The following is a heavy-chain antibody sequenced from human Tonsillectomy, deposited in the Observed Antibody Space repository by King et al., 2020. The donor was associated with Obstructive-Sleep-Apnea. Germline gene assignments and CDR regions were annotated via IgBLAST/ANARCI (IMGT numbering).Heavy chain of an antibody. J-gene: IGHJ5*02. CDR1: GYTFTNYG. CDR2: ISAYNGNT. Sequence: QVQLVESGAEVKKPGASVKVSCKASGYTFTNYGITWVRQAPGQGLEWMGWISAYNGNTNYAQKFQDRVTMTTDTSTTTAYMELRSLRSDDTAVYFCAREPPTSRPYTLTTPRFDPWGQGTLVIVSS. V-gene: IGHV1-18*04. CDR3: AREPPTSRPYTLTTPRFDP. D-gene: IGHD4-17*01.